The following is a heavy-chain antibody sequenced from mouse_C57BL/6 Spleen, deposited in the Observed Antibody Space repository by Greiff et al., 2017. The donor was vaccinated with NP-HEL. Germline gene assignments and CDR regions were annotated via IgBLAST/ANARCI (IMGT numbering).Heavy chain of an antibody. V-gene: IGHV1-7*01. J-gene: IGHJ4*01. CDR1: GYTFTSYW. Sequence: VQLQQSGAELAKPGASVKLSCKASGYTFTSYWMHWVKQRPGQGLEWIGYINPSSGYTKYNQKFKDKATLTADKSSSTAYMQLSSLTSEDSAVYYCARFITTVVAPYYAMDYWGQGTSVTVSS. CDR3: ARFITTVVAPYYAMDY. CDR2: INPSSGYT. D-gene: IGHD1-1*01.